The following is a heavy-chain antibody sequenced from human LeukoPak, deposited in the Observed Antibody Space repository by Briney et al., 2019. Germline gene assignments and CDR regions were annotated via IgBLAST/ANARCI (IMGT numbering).Heavy chain of an antibody. V-gene: IGHV1-46*01. Sequence: ASVKVSCKASGYTFTSYYIHWVRQAPGQGLEWMGITNRSGGTTSYAQRFQGRVTMTRDTSMSTVYMELSSLRSEDAAMYYCARGRRAGTTGGPFDYWGQGTLVTVSS. J-gene: IGHJ4*02. CDR1: GYTFTSYY. CDR2: TNRSGGTT. CDR3: ARGRRAGTTGGPFDY. D-gene: IGHD1-1*01.